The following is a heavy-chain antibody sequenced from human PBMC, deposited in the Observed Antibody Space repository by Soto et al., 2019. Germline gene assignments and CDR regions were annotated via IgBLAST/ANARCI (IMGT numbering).Heavy chain of an antibody. D-gene: IGHD6-19*01. Sequence: GGSLRLSCAASGFTFSSYAMSWVRQAPGKGLEWVSAISGSGGSTYYADSVKGRFTISRDNSKNTLYLQMNSLRAEDTAVYYCAKDLDYDFTGRIAVAGVFDYWGQGTLVTVSS. CDR2: ISGSGGST. J-gene: IGHJ4*02. CDR1: GFTFSSYA. CDR3: AKDLDYDFTGRIAVAGVFDY. V-gene: IGHV3-23*01.